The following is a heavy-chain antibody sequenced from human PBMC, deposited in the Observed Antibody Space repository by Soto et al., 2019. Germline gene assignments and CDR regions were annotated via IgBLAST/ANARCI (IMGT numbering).Heavy chain of an antibody. CDR1: GYTLTELS. J-gene: IGHJ5*02. Sequence: GASVKVSCKVSGYTLTELSMHWVRQAPGKGLEWMGGFDPEDGETIYAQKFQGRVTMTEDTSTDTAYMELSSLRSEDTAVYYCATDRGITMTNNWFDPWGQGTLVTVSS. D-gene: IGHD3-22*01. CDR2: FDPEDGET. V-gene: IGHV1-24*01. CDR3: ATDRGITMTNNWFDP.